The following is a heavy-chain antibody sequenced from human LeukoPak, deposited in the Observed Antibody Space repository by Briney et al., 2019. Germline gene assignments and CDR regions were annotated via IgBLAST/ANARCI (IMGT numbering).Heavy chain of an antibody. J-gene: IGHJ3*02. V-gene: IGHV4-59*01. D-gene: IGHD3-22*01. CDR2: IYYSGST. CDR1: GGSISSYY. CDR3: ARDLKLDGSSGYYAFDS. Sequence: PSETLSLTCTVSGGSISSYYWSWIRQPPGKGLEWIGYIYYSGSTNYNPSLKSRVTISVDTSKNQFSLKLSSVTAADTAVYYCARDLKLDGSSGYYAFDSWGQGTMVTVSS.